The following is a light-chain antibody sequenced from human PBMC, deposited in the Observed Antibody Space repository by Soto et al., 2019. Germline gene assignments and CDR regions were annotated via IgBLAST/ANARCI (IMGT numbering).Light chain of an antibody. CDR2: DAS. CDR3: QQLNSYPFT. J-gene: IGKJ5*01. Sequence: DIQMTQSPSSLSASVGDRVTINCQASQDISNYLNWYQQKPGKAPKLLIYDASNLETGVPSRFSGRGYGTDFTFTISSLQPEDFATYYCQQLNSYPFTFGQGTRLEI. CDR1: QDISNY. V-gene: IGKV1-33*01.